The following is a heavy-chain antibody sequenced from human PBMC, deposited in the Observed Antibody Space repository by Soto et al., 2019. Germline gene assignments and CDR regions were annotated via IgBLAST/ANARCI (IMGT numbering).Heavy chain of an antibody. CDR2: TYHSGNP. D-gene: IGHD2-21*02. Sequence: PSETLSLTCDVSGDTISTGGYTWAWIRQPPGKALEWIGHTYHSGNPYYNPSLKSRVTISVDRSKNQFSLKLSSVTAADTAVYYCARLDKCGGDCYNFDYWGQGTLVTVSS. CDR1: GDTISTGGYT. J-gene: IGHJ4*02. V-gene: IGHV4-30-2*01. CDR3: ARLDKCGGDCYNFDY.